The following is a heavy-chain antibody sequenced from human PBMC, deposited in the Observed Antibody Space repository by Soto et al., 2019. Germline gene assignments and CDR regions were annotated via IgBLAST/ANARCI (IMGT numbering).Heavy chain of an antibody. D-gene: IGHD3-16*01. CDR1: GDSVSSNSAA. Sequence: SQTLSLTCAISGDSVSSNSAAWNWIRQSPSRGLEWLGRTYYRSKWYNDYAVSVKSRITINPDTSKNQFSLQLNSVTPEDTAVYYCARAGRRSYAARPTTPLDYWGQGTLVTVSS. J-gene: IGHJ4*02. CDR2: TYYRSKWYN. V-gene: IGHV6-1*01. CDR3: ARAGRRSYAARPTTPLDY.